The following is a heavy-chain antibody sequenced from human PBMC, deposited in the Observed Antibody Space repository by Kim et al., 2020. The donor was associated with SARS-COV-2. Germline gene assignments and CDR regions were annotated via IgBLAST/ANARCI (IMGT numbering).Heavy chain of an antibody. J-gene: IGHJ6*02. Sequence: SETLSLTCTVSGGSISSSSYYWGWIRQPPGKGLVWIGSIYYSGSTYYNPSLKSRVTISVDTSKNQFSLKLSYVTAADTAVYYCAGHGKGSSWFSVYRDYYGMDVWGQGTTVTVSS. CDR2: IYYSGST. CDR3: AGHGKGSSWFSVYRDYYGMDV. V-gene: IGHV4-39*01. CDR1: GGSISSSSYY. D-gene: IGHD6-13*01.